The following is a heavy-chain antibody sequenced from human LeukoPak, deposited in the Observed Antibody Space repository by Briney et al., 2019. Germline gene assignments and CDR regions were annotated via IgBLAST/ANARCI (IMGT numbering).Heavy chain of an antibody. CDR3: VAMGYNYFDP. CDR1: GFTFSTYS. D-gene: IGHD5-18*01. V-gene: IGHV3-21*01. CDR2: IGSSSYI. Sequence: KPGGSLRLSCAASGFTFSTYSMNWVRQAPGKGLEWVSYIGSSSYIDYAGSVRGRFTVSRDNAKNSLYLQMNSLRDEDTAVYYCVAMGYNYFDPWGQGSLVIVSS. J-gene: IGHJ4*02.